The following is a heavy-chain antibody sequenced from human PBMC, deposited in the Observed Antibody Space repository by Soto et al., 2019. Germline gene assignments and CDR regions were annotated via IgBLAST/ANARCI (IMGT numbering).Heavy chain of an antibody. CDR3: ARELGGKEKWAGTLFDY. D-gene: IGHD1-1*01. CDR1: GGTFSSYA. V-gene: IGHV1-69*01. J-gene: IGHJ4*02. Sequence: QVQLVQSGAEVKKPGSSVKVSCKASGGTFSSYAISWVRQAPGQGLEWMGGIIPIFGTANYAQKFQGRVTITADESTSKAYMELSSLRSEDAAEYYCARELGGKEKWAGTLFDYWGQGTLVTVSS. CDR2: IIPIFGTA.